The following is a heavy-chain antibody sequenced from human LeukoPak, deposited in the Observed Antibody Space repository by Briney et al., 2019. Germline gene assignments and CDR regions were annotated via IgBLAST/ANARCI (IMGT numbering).Heavy chain of an antibody. V-gene: IGHV1-18*01. D-gene: IGHD3-3*01. Sequence: ASVKVSCKASGYTFTSYGISWVRQAPGQGLEWMGWISAYNGNTNYAQKLQGRVTMTTDTSTTTVYMELRGLRSDDTAVYYCARDWEWRARRDLFDPWGQGTRVTVSS. CDR2: ISAYNGNT. CDR3: ARDWEWRARRDLFDP. CDR1: GYTFTSYG. J-gene: IGHJ5*02.